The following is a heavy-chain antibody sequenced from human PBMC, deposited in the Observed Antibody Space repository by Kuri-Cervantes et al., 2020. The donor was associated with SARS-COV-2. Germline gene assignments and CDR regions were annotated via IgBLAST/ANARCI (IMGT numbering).Heavy chain of an antibody. CDR3: AREGVREIYYYYYYGMDV. J-gene: IGHJ6*02. CDR2: ISSSSNTI. D-gene: IGHD2-8*01. Sequence: GESLKISCAASGFTFSSYSMNWVRQAPGKGLEWVSYISSSSNTIYYADSVKGRFTISRDNAKNSLYLQMNSLRDEDTAVYYCAREGVREIYYYYYYGMDVWGQGTTVTVSS. V-gene: IGHV3-48*02. CDR1: GFTFSSYS.